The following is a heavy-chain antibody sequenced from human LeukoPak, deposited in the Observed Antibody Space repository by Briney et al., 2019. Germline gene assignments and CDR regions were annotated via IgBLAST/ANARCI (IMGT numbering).Heavy chain of an antibody. V-gene: IGHV4-39*07. CDR1: GGSISSPSYY. D-gene: IGHD5-18*01. Sequence: SETLSLTCTVSGGSISSPSYYWGWIRQPPGKGLEWIGSIYYSGSTYYNPSLKSRVTISVDTSKNQFSLKLSSVTAADTAVYYCARDIYSYGLLRYFDVWGRGTLVTVSS. J-gene: IGHJ2*01. CDR3: ARDIYSYGLLRYFDV. CDR2: IYYSGST.